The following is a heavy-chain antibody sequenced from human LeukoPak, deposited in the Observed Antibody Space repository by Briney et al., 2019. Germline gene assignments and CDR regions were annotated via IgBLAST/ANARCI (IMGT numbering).Heavy chain of an antibody. D-gene: IGHD1-1*01. Sequence: GGSLRLSCAASGFTFSSYEMNWVRQAPGKGLEWVSYISSSGSTIYYADSVKGRFTISRDNAKNSLYLQMNSLRAEDTAVYYCATYNWNDAISYWGQGTLVTVSS. CDR2: ISSSGSTI. J-gene: IGHJ4*02. CDR1: GFTFSSYE. V-gene: IGHV3-48*03. CDR3: ATYNWNDAISY.